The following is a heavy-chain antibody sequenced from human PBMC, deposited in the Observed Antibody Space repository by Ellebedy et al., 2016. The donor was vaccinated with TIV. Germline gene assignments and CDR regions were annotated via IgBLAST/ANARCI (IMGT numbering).Heavy chain of an antibody. CDR2: ISTSGYTQ. J-gene: IGHJ4*02. Sequence: PGGSLRLSCAASGFTFSSYNMNWVRQAPGKGLEWVSHISTSGYTQYYAESVKGRFTISRDNAKNSLYLQMNSLRDEDTAVYYCARDPADYWGQGTLVTVSS. CDR1: GFTFSSYN. V-gene: IGHV3-48*02. CDR3: ARDPADY.